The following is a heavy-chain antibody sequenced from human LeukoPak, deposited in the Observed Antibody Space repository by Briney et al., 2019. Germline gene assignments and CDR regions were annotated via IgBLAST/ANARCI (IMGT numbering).Heavy chain of an antibody. D-gene: IGHD3-16*01. CDR1: GGSISTYY. CDR2: IYYSGST. Sequence: SETLSLTCTVSGGSISTYYWNRIRQPPGKGLEWIGYIYYSGSTNYNPSLKSRVTISADTSKNQFSLKLNSLTTADTAVYYCTRGAGWLIDYWGQGILVTVSS. V-gene: IGHV4-59*01. J-gene: IGHJ4*02. CDR3: TRGAGWLIDY.